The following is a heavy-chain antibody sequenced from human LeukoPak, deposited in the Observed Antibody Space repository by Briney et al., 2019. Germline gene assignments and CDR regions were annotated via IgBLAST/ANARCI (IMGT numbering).Heavy chain of an antibody. CDR1: GFTFNSYA. Sequence: GGSLRLSCAASGFTFNSYAMSWVRQAPEKGLEWVGFIRSTTYGETTEYAASVKGRFTISRDDSKSIAYLQMNSLKTEDTAVYYCTRLGVAAREVRWFDPWGQGTLVTVPS. CDR3: TRLGVAAREVRWFDP. J-gene: IGHJ5*02. V-gene: IGHV3-49*04. D-gene: IGHD6-6*01. CDR2: IRSTTYGETT.